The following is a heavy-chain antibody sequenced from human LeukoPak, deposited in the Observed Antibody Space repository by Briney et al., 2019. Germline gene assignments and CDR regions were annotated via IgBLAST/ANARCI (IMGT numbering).Heavy chain of an antibody. CDR2: ISYDGSNK. J-gene: IGHJ4*02. D-gene: IGHD1-26*01. CDR3: ARDLSGSVDY. V-gene: IGHV3-30-3*01. CDR1: GFTFSRYA. Sequence: PGRSLRLSCAASGFTFSRYAMHWVRQAPGKGLEWVAVISYDGSNKYYADSVKGRFTISRDNSKNTLYLQMNSLRGEDTAVYYCARDLSGSVDYWGQGSLVTVSS.